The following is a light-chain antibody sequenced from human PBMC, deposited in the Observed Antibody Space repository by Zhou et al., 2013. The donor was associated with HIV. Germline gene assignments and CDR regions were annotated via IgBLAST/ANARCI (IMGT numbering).Light chain of an antibody. Sequence: DIQLTQSPSSLSASVGDRITITCRASQAIGDDLAWYQQKAGQTPERLIYAASTLQGGVPSRFTGSGSGTEFTLTITSLQPEDFGTYYCQQYYSTVLTFGGGTKVEIK. V-gene: IGKV1-17*01. CDR1: QAIGDD. CDR3: QQYYSTVLT. CDR2: AAS. J-gene: IGKJ4*01.